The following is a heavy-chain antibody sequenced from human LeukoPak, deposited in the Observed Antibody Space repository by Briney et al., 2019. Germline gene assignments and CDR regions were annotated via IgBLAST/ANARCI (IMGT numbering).Heavy chain of an antibody. CDR2: FYLGETT. D-gene: IGHD2-21*01. CDR3: ARWDELDWALGT. J-gene: IGHJ5*02. CDR1: GASITTYS. V-gene: IGHV4-59*08. Sequence: SETLSLTCSVSGASITTYSWNWLRQSPGKGLEWIGYFYLGETTSYTSSLKSRVTISRDTSNNQVSLQLTSVTAADTAVYYCARWDELDWALGTWRPGTLVTVSS.